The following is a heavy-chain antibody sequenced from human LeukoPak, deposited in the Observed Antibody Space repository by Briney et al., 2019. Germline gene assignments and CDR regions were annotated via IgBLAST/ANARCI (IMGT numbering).Heavy chain of an antibody. CDR2: INHSGST. D-gene: IGHD2-8*01. J-gene: IGHJ6*02. V-gene: IGHV4-34*01. CDR3: ARPKRYCTNGVCPNYYGMDV. CDR1: SGSFSGYY. Sequence: SETLSLTCAVYSGSFSGYYWSWIRQPPGKGLEWIGEINHSGSTNYNPSLKSRVTISVDTSKNQFSLKLSSVTAADTAVYYCARPKRYCTNGVCPNYYGMDVWGQGTTVTVSS.